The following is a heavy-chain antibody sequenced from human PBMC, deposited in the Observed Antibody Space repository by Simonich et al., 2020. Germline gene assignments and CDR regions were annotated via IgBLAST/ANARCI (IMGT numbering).Heavy chain of an antibody. CDR2: IGAAGDT. CDR1: GFTFSSYD. V-gene: IGHV3-13*01. Sequence: EVQLVESGGGLVQPGGSLRLSCAASGFTFSSYDMQWVRQSTGKGLECVAAIGAAGDTDYPGSVKGRFTISRENAKNSLYLQMNSLRAGDTAVYYCARGGYSGSYNWFDPWGQGTLVTVSS. J-gene: IGHJ5*02. CDR3: ARGGYSGSYNWFDP. D-gene: IGHD1-26*01.